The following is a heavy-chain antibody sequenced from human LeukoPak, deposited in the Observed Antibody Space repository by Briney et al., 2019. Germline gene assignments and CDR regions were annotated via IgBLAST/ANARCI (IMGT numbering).Heavy chain of an antibody. CDR1: GGPISSYY. CDR2: IYYSGST. Sequence: SETLSLTCTVSGGPISSYYWSWIRQPPGKGLEWIGYIYYSGSTNYNPSLKSRVTISVDTSKNQFSLKLSSVTAADTAVYYCAKDRISGSSSSRYFDYWGQGTLDTVSS. D-gene: IGHD6-6*01. CDR3: AKDRISGSSSSRYFDY. V-gene: IGHV4-59*01. J-gene: IGHJ4*02.